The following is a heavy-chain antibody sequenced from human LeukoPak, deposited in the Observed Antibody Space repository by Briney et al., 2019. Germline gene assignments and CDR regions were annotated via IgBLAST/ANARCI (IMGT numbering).Heavy chain of an antibody. Sequence: SVKVSCKASGFTFTSPAVQWVRQARGQRLEWIGWIVVGSGNTNYAQKFQERVTITRDMSTSTVYMELSSLRSEDTAVYYCAAEGRPTVVTFRRGAVDLWGQGTMVTVSS. V-gene: IGHV1-58*01. CDR2: IVVGSGNT. CDR1: GFTFTSPA. CDR3: AAEGRPTVVTFRRGAVDL. D-gene: IGHD4-23*01. J-gene: IGHJ3*01.